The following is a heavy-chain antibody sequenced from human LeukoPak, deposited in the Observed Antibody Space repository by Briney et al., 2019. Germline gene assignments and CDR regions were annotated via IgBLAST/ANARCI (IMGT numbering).Heavy chain of an antibody. CDR3: ARGYDILTGYTRSFDY. Sequence: PSETLSLTCAVYGGSFGGYYWSWIRQPPGKGLEWIGEINHSGSTNYNPSLKGRVTISVDTSKNQFSLKLSSVTAADTAVYYCARGYDILTGYTRSFDYWGQGTLVTVSS. CDR2: INHSGST. J-gene: IGHJ4*02. CDR1: GGSFGGYY. D-gene: IGHD3-9*01. V-gene: IGHV4-34*01.